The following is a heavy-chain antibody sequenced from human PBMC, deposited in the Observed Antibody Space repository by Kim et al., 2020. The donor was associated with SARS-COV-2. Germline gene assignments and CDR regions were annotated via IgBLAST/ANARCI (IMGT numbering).Heavy chain of an antibody. CDR3: ARYQRFWSYGMDV. D-gene: IGHD1-1*01. V-gene: IGHV3-48*03. J-gene: IGHJ6*02. CDR1: GFTFSSYE. CDR2: ISSSANMI. Sequence: GGSLRLSCAASGFTFSSYEMNWVRQAPGKGLEWVSYISSSANMIFYADSVKGRFAISRDNAKNSLFLEMNSLRAEDTAVYYCARYQRFWSYGMDVSGQGT.